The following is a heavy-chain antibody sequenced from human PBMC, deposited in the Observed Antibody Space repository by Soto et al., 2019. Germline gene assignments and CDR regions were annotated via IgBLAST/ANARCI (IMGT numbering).Heavy chain of an antibody. V-gene: IGHV1-69*13. CDR3: VLDDSSGYYYVGHFQH. Sequence: SVKVSCKASGGTFSSYAISWVRQAPGQGLEWMGGIIPIFGTANYAQKFQGRVTITADESTSTAYMELSSLRSEDTAVYYCVLDDSSGYYYVGHFQHWGQGTLVTAPQ. J-gene: IGHJ1*01. CDR1: GGTFSSYA. CDR2: IIPIFGTA. D-gene: IGHD3-22*01.